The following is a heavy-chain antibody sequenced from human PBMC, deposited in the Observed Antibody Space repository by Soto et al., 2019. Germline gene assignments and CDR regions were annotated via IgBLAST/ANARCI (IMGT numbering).Heavy chain of an antibody. J-gene: IGHJ6*02. CDR2: TYYRSKWDN. CDR1: GDSVSCNSAA. CDR3: ARDYFSSTSCCTTNYYCYGMDV. D-gene: IGHD2-2*02. Sequence: QTLSLSCAISGDSVSCNSAAWNWIRQSPSRGLEWLGRTYYRSKWDNDYAVSVKGRITIKPDKSKDQFSLQLNSVTPKDAAVYDSARDYFSSTSCCTTNYYCYGMDVWGQATTVTVSS. V-gene: IGHV6-1*01.